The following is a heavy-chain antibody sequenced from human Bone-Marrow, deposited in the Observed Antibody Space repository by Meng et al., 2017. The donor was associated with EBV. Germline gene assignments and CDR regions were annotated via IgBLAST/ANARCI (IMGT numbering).Heavy chain of an antibody. Sequence: QGPLVQSGEEVEKPGAPVKAAWKASGSTCNGYYMHWVRQAPGQGLEGMGRINPNSGGTNYAQKFQGRVTMTRDTSISTAYMALSRLRSDDTAVYSCARDLVRGVYNWFDPWGQGTLVTVSS. CDR1: GSTCNGYY. CDR2: INPNSGGT. CDR3: ARDLVRGVYNWFDP. D-gene: IGHD3-10*01. J-gene: IGHJ5*02. V-gene: IGHV1-2*06.